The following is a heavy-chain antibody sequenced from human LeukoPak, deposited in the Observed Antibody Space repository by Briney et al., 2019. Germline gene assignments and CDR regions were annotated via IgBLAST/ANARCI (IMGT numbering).Heavy chain of an antibody. CDR1: GGSLSGYY. Sequence: SETLSLTCGVYGGSLSGYYWSWIRQPPGKGLEWTGDISYSGDTNYNPSLKSRVTISVDTSKNQFSLKLSSVTAADTAVYYCARVREQQASPPYNWFDPWAREPWSPSPQ. D-gene: IGHD6-13*01. CDR2: ISYSGDT. J-gene: IGHJ5*02. CDR3: ARVREQQASPPYNWFDP. V-gene: IGHV4-34*01.